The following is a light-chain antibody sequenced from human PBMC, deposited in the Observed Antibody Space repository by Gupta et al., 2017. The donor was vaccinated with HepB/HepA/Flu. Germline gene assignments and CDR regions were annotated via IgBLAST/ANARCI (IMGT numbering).Light chain of an antibody. CDR2: AAS. CDR1: QRISSY. J-gene: IGKJ3*01. Sequence: DIQMTQSPSSLSASVGDRVTITCRASQRISSYLHWYQQKPGKAPKLLIYAASSLKSGVPSRFSGSGSGTDFTLTISRRQPEDFATYYCQQRDSTSGTFGHGTNVDIK. V-gene: IGKV1-39*01. CDR3: QQRDSTSGT.